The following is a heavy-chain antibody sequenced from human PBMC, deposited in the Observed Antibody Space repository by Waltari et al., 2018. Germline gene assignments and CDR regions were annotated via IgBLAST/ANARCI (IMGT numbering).Heavy chain of an antibody. D-gene: IGHD6-13*01. CDR2: IYYSGST. J-gene: IGHJ4*02. Sequence: QLQLQESGPGLVKPSETLSLTCTVSGGSISSSSYYWGWIRQPPGKGLEWIGSIYYSGSTYYNPSLKSRVTISVDTSKNQFSLKLSSVTAADTAVYYCARDERGVAAAGTFDYWGQGTLVTVSS. V-gene: IGHV4-39*07. CDR1: GGSISSSSYY. CDR3: ARDERGVAAAGTFDY.